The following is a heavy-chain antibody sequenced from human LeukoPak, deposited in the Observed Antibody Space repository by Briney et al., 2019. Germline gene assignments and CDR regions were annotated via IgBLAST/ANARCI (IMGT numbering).Heavy chain of an antibody. V-gene: IGHV3-23*01. CDR3: AKDVESCSGYCVY. D-gene: IGHD2-15*01. CDR2: ISGSSGST. CDR1: GFTFSSYA. J-gene: IGHJ4*02. Sequence: GGSLSLSCAVSGFTFSSYAMSCVREAPGKGLEWGSAISGSSGSTYYAASVTGRFTFSSANSKNTPYLQMNSLRAEATAVYYCAKDVESCSGYCVYWGQGTLVTVSS.